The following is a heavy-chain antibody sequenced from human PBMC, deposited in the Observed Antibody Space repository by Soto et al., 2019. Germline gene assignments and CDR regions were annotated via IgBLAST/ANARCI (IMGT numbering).Heavy chain of an antibody. J-gene: IGHJ4*02. CDR2: ISYDGSVQ. V-gene: IGHV3-30*03. Sequence: QAQLVESGGGVVQPGRSLRLSCAASGFAFSSYGMHWVRQAPGTGLEWVAVISYDGSVQHYADSVKGRFTISRDNSKNMGLLQISRLRAEDTAVYYCVSDRGYGHASVPYSWGQGTLVSVSS. CDR1: GFAFSSYG. D-gene: IGHD5-18*01. CDR3: VSDRGYGHASVPYS.